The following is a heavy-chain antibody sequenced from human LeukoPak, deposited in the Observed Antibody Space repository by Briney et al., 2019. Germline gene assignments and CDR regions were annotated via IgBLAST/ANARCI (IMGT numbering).Heavy chain of an antibody. CDR2: IYYSGST. D-gene: IGHD4-11*01. CDR3: ARAPYSNYYYYYMDV. CDR1: GVSISNYY. J-gene: IGHJ6*03. Sequence: SETLSLTCTVSGVSISNYYWSWIRQSAGKGLEWIGHIYYSGSTNYNPSLKSRVTISVDTSKNQFSLKLSSVTAADTAVYYCARAPYSNYYYYYMDVWGKGTTVTVSS. V-gene: IGHV4-59*01.